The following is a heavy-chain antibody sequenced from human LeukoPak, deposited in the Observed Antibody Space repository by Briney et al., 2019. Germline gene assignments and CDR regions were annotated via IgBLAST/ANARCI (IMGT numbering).Heavy chain of an antibody. V-gene: IGHV4-61*02. D-gene: IGHD3-10*01. CDR3: ARDQTYSGSGIYTYFDY. CDR1: GGSISSGGHY. J-gene: IGHJ4*02. CDR2: LSSTGGT. Sequence: SETLSLTCTVSGGSISSGGHYWSWIRQPAGKGLEYLGRLSSTGGTNYNPSLRSRVTISADTSKNHFSLKLTSVTAADTAVYYCARDQTYSGSGIYTYFDYWGQGILVTVSS.